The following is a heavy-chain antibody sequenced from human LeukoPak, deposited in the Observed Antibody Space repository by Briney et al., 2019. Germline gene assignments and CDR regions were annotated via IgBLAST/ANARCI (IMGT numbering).Heavy chain of an antibody. CDR1: GFTFSDYY. Sequence: GGSLRLFCAASGFTFSDYYMSWIRQAPGKGLEWVSYISSSGSTIYYADSVKGRFTISRDNAKNSLYLQMNSLRAEDTAIYYCAKDYYSGSGTPRGYFFDHWGQGSLVAVSS. D-gene: IGHD3-10*01. J-gene: IGHJ4*02. CDR3: AKDYYSGSGTPRGYFFDH. CDR2: ISSSGSTI. V-gene: IGHV3-11*04.